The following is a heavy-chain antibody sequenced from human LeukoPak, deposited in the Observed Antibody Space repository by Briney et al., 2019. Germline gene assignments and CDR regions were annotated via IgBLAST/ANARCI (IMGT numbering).Heavy chain of an antibody. J-gene: IGHJ6*03. V-gene: IGHV4-34*01. CDR2: INHSGST. Sequence: PSETLSLTCAVYGGSFSGYYWSWIRQPPGKGLEWIGEINHSGSTNYNPSLKSRVTISVDTSKNQFSLKLSSVTAADTAVYYCARRGSGWSIRNYYYYYMDVWGKGTTVTVSS. CDR1: GGSFSGYY. CDR3: ARRGSGWSIRNYYYYYMDV. D-gene: IGHD6-19*01.